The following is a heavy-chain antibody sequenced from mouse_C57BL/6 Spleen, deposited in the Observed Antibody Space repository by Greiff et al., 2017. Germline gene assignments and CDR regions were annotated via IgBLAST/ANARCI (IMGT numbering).Heavy chain of an antibody. CDR1: GYTFTSYW. D-gene: IGHD2-4*01. CDR2: IHPNSGST. Sequence: VQLQQPGAELVKPGASVKLSCKASGYTFTSYWMHRVKQRPGQGLEWIGMIHPNSGSTNYNEKFKSKATLTVDKSSSTAYMQLSSLTSEDSAVYYCASSPYDYSYYFDYWGQGTTLTVSS. J-gene: IGHJ2*01. CDR3: ASSPYDYSYYFDY. V-gene: IGHV1-64*01.